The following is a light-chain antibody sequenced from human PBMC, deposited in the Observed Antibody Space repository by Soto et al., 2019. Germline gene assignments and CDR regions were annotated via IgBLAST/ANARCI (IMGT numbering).Light chain of an antibody. V-gene: IGLV2-23*01. J-gene: IGLJ2*01. CDR2: EGS. CDR1: SSGVENYNL. CDR3: SSYAGAVV. Sequence: QSALTQPASVSGSPGQSITLSCTRTSSGVENYNLVSWYQHRPGKAPKLIIYEGSQRPSGVSDRFSGSKSGNTASLTISGLRAEDEADYYCSSYAGAVVVCGGTQLTVL.